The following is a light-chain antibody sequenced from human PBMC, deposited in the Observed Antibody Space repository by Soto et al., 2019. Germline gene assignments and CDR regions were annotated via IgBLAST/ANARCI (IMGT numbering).Light chain of an antibody. Sequence: DIPMTQSPSTLSASVGYRVTITCRASQSISSWLTWYQQKAGQAPKLLIYKASIVESGVPSRFSGSGSGTEFTLTISSLQPDDSATYYCQQYSYFATFGQGTRV. J-gene: IGKJ1*01. V-gene: IGKV1-5*03. CDR1: QSISSW. CDR3: QQYSYFAT. CDR2: KAS.